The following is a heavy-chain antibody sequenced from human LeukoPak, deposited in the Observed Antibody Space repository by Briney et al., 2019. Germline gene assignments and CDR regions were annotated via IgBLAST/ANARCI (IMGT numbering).Heavy chain of an antibody. V-gene: IGHV3-21*01. J-gene: IGHJ6*02. CDR1: GFTFSSYS. D-gene: IGHD1-26*01. Sequence: GRSLRLSCAASGFTFSSYSMNWVRQAPGKGLEWVSSISSSSSYIYYADSVKGRFTISRDNAKNSLYLQMNSLRAEDTAVYYCAKVQTGRGSYSRYYQYGMDVWGQGTTVTVSS. CDR2: ISSSSSYI. CDR3: AKVQTGRGSYSRYYQYGMDV.